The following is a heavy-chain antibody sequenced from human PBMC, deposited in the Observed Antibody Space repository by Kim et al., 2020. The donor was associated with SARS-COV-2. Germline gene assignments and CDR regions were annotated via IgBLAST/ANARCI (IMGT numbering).Heavy chain of an antibody. D-gene: IGHD6-13*01. CDR2: IWYDGSNK. CDR1: GFTFSSYG. CDR3: ARDLPTLGYSSTWYGEGAFDD. Sequence: GGSLRHSCAASGFTFSSYGMHWVRQAQGKGLEWVAVIWYDGSNKYYADSVKGRFTISRDNSKNTLYLQMNSLRAEDTAVYYCARDLPTLGYSSTWYGEGAFDDWGRVTLVTVSS. V-gene: IGHV3-33*01. J-gene: IGHJ4*02.